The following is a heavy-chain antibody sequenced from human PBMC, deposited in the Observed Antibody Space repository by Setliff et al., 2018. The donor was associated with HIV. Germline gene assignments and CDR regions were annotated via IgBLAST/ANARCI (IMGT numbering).Heavy chain of an antibody. CDR1: GFTFSAYS. CDR2: ISSTSSYI. CDR3: ARVDVERSGVFCQMGV. Sequence: PGESLKISCVVSGFTFSAYSTNWVRQAPGKGLEWVSFISSTSSYIYYADSVKGRFTIARDNGKNLVYLEMNSLRAEDTAVYYCARVDVERSGVFCQMGVWGPGTTVTVS. V-gene: IGHV3-21*01. D-gene: IGHD1-1*01. J-gene: IGHJ6*02.